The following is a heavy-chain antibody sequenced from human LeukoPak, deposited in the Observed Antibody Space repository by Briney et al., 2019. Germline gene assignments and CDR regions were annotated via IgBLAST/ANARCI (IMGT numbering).Heavy chain of an antibody. CDR1: GYSISSGYY. D-gene: IGHD3-22*01. CDR3: ARTDLRYYYDSSGDAFDI. CDR2: IYTSGST. J-gene: IGHJ3*02. Sequence: PSETLSLTCGVSGYSISSGYYWGWIRQPPGKGLEWIGRIYTSGSTNYNPSLKSRVTISVDTSKNQFSLKLSSVTAADTAVYYCARTDLRYYYDSSGDAFDIWGQGTMVTVSS. V-gene: IGHV4-38-2*01.